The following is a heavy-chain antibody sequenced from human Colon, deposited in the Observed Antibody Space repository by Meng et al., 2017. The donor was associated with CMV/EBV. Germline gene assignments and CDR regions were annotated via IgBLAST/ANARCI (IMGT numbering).Heavy chain of an antibody. CDR3: ATGKAVAGKSYYYYGMGV. Sequence: GESLKISCAASRFTFRNYWMTWVRQAPGKGLEWVANINQGGGEKYYVDSVKGRFTISRDNAKNSVYLQMNNLRAEDTAVYYCATGKAVAGKSYYYYGMGVWGQGTTVTVSS. CDR2: INQGGGEK. D-gene: IGHD6-19*01. J-gene: IGHJ6*02. V-gene: IGHV3-7*01. CDR1: RFTFRNYW.